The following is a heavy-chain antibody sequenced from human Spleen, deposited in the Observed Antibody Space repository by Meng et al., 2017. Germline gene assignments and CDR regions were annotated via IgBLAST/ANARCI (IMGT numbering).Heavy chain of an antibody. Sequence: LRLSCAVYGGSFSGYYWSWIRQPPGKGLEWIGEINHSGSTNYNPSLKSRVTISVETSKNQFSLKLSSVTAADTAVYYCARGRMRLPYYYAMDVWGQGTTVTVSS. CDR2: INHSGST. J-gene: IGHJ6*02. CDR1: GGSFSGYY. D-gene: IGHD4-11*01. CDR3: ARGRMRLPYYYAMDV. V-gene: IGHV4-34*01.